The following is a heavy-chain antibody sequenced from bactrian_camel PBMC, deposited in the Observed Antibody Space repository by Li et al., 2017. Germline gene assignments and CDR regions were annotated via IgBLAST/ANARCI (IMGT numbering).Heavy chain of an antibody. CDR3: ARHHERGRGSCSLDDYDFGY. V-gene: IGHV3S53*01. D-gene: IGHD3*01. CDR1: GSRFTFDDSD. CDR2: LNADGST. J-gene: IGHJ6*01. Sequence: VQLVESGGASVQAGGSLRLSCTASGSRFTFDDSDMAWYRQAPGHECELVSTLNADGSTQYTDSVRGRFAISQDNGKNTVYLQMNSLKPEDTAIYFCARHHERGRGSCSLDDYDFGYWGGGTQVTVS.